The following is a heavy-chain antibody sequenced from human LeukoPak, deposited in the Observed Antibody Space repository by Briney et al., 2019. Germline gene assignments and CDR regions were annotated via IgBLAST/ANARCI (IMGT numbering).Heavy chain of an antibody. CDR1: GYTFTSYG. J-gene: IGHJ4*02. Sequence: VSVKVSFKASGYTFTSYGISWVRQAPGQGLEWMGWISTYNGNTNYAQKVQGRVTMTTDTSTSTAYMELRSLRSDDTAVYYCARDRPDIVATTYYFDYWGQGTLVTVSS. V-gene: IGHV1-18*01. CDR3: ARDRPDIVATTYYFDY. D-gene: IGHD5-12*01. CDR2: ISTYNGNT.